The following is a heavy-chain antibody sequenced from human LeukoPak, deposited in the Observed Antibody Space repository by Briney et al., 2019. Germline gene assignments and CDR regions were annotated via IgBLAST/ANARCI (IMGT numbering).Heavy chain of an antibody. J-gene: IGHJ4*02. CDR3: ARAATTGTVDY. CDR1: GFTFSNYW. D-gene: IGHD1-1*01. V-gene: IGHV3-7*04. CDR2: INQGGRES. Sequence: GGSLRLSCAAPGFTFSNYWMSWVRQAPGKGLEWVANINQGGRESYYVDSVEGRFTISRGNADYSLYLQMNSLRAEDTAVYYCARAATTGTVDYWGQGTLVTVSS.